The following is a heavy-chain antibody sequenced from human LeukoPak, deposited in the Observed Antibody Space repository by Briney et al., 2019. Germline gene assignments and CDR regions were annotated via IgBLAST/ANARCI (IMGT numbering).Heavy chain of an antibody. CDR2: INPNSGGT. J-gene: IGHJ4*02. D-gene: IGHD1-26*01. CDR1: GYTFTGYY. Sequence: GASVKVSCKASGYTFTGYYMHWVRQAPGQGLEWMGWINPNSGGTNYAQKFQGRVTMTRDTSISTAYMELSSLRSEDTAVYYCARESSGSSLADWGQGTLVTVSS. V-gene: IGHV1-2*02. CDR3: ARESSGSSLAD.